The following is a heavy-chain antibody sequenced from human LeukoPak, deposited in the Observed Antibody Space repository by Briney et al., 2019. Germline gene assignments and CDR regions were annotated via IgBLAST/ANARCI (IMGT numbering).Heavy chain of an antibody. D-gene: IGHD1-14*01. CDR2: ISYDGSNK. Sequence: GGSLRLSCAASGFTFSSYGMHWVRQAPGKGLEWVAVISYDGSNKYYADSVKGRFTISRDNSKNTLYLQMNSLRAEDTAVYHCAKGNHWSEWGQGTLVTVSS. V-gene: IGHV3-30*18. J-gene: IGHJ4*02. CDR3: AKGNHWSE. CDR1: GFTFSSYG.